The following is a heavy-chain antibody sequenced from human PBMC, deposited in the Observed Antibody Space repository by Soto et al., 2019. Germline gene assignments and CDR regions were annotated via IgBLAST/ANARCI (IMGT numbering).Heavy chain of an antibody. V-gene: IGHV3-21*04. CDR2: ISSSSSYI. D-gene: IGHD6-13*01. CDR3: AKGGSSWYYYGMDV. Sequence: GGSLRLSCVASGFTFSTDAMLWVRQAPGKGLEWVSSISSSSSYIYYADSVRGRFTISRDNAKNSLYLQMNSLRAEDAAVYYCAKGGSSWYYYGMDVWGQGTTVTVSS. J-gene: IGHJ6*02. CDR1: GFTFSTDA.